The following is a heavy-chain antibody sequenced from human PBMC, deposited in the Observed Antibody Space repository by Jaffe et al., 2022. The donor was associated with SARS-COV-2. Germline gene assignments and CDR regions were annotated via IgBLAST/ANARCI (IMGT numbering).Heavy chain of an antibody. CDR3: ATGGDLLAGYEFDY. V-gene: IGHV4-39*01. Sequence: QLQLQESGPGLVKPSETLSLTCTVSTGSISSSNYYWGWIRQPPGKGLEWIGTIHNSGTTYYNPSLKSRVTISVDTSKNQFSLRLASVTAADTAVFYCATGGDLLAGYEFDYWGQGTLVTVSS. CDR1: TGSISSSNYY. D-gene: IGHD3-9*01. J-gene: IGHJ4*02. CDR2: IHNSGTT.